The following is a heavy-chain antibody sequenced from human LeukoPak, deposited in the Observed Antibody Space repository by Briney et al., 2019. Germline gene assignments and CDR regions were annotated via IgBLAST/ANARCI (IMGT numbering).Heavy chain of an antibody. V-gene: IGHV1-2*02. J-gene: IGHJ6*02. CDR1: GYTFTGYY. D-gene: IGHD6-19*01. Sequence: ATVKVSCKASGYTFTGYYMHWVRQAPGQGLEWMGWINPNSGGANYAQKFQGRVTMTRDTSISTAYMELSRLRSDDTAVYYCARDLCRTEGECGWSPHYYYYGMDVWGQGTTVTVS. CDR3: ARDLCRTEGECGWSPHYYYYGMDV. CDR2: INPNSGGA.